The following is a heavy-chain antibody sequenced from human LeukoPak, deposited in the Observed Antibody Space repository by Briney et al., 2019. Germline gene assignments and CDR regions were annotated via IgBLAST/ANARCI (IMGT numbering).Heavy chain of an antibody. CDR2: IYYSGST. CDR1: GGSISSYY. J-gene: IGHJ4*02. D-gene: IGHD2-2*01. V-gene: IGHV4-59*12. Sequence: SETLSLTCTVSGGSISSYYWSWIRQPPGKGLEWTGYIYYSGSTNYNPSLKSRVTMSVDTSKNQFSLKLSSVTAADTAVYYCARFSPYCSSTSCYGGEDYFDYWGQGTLVTVSS. CDR3: ARFSPYCSSTSCYGGEDYFDY.